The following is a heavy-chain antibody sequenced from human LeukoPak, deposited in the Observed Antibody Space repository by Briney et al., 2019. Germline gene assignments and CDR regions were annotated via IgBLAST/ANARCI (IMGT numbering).Heavy chain of an antibody. V-gene: IGHV4-30-4*01. J-gene: IGHJ6*02. CDR3: GREPYGSGSRAPYYYYYGLDV. Sequence: TSQTLSLTCTVSGGSISSGDYYWNWIRQPPGKGLEWIGNIYHSGSTYYNPSLKSRVSISVDTSKNQFSLKLSSVTAADTAVYYCGREPYGSGSRAPYYYYYGLDVWGQGTTVTVSS. CDR1: GGSISSGDYY. D-gene: IGHD3-10*01. CDR2: IYHSGST.